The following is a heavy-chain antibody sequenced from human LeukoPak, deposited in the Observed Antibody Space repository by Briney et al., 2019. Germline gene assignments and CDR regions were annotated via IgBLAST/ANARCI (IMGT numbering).Heavy chain of an antibody. V-gene: IGHV1-46*01. CDR2: INPSDGRS. CDR1: GYTFTSYY. D-gene: IGHD3-10*01. CDR3: ARDLSAGGNIIRVGS. Sequence: ASVKVSCKASGYTFTSYYMHWVQQAPGQGLEWMGIINPSDGRSNYAQKFRGRVTMTRDMSTSTVYMDLSSLKSEDTAVYYCARDLSAGGNIIRVGSWGQGTQVTVFS. J-gene: IGHJ5*01.